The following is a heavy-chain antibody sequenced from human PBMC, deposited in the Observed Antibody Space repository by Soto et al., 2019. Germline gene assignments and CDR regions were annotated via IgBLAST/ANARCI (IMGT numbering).Heavy chain of an antibody. CDR3: AGGPSRGYSYGYGVY. CDR2: IYSSGST. Sequence: VGSLRLSCAASGFTVSGNYMSWVRQAPGKGLEWVSVIYSSGSTYYADSVKGRFTISRDNSKNTVYLQMNSLRAEDTAVYYCAGGPSRGYSYGYGVYWGQGTLVTVSS. J-gene: IGHJ4*02. V-gene: IGHV3-53*01. D-gene: IGHD5-18*01. CDR1: GFTVSGNY.